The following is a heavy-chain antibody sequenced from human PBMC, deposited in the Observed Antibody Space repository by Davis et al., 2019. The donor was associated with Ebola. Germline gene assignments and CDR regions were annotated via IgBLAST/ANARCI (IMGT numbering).Heavy chain of an antibody. CDR3: ATRDSNRRRGYYYYMDV. CDR2: IYHSGST. CDR1: GYSISSGYY. D-gene: IGHD1-14*01. Sequence: PGGSLRLSCTVSGYSISSGYYWGWIRQPPGKGLEWVGSIYHSGSTYYNPSLKSRVTISVDTSKNQFSLKLSSVTAADTAVYYCATRDSNRRRGYYYYMDVWGKGTTVTVSS. V-gene: IGHV4-38-2*02. J-gene: IGHJ6*03.